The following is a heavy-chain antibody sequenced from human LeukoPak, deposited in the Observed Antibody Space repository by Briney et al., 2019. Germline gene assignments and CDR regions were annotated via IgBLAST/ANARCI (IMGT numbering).Heavy chain of an antibody. CDR1: GYTFTGYY. J-gene: IGHJ4*02. Sequence: ASVKVSCKASGYTFTGYYIHWVRQAPGQGLEWVGWINPDSGGTNYAQKFQGRVTMTREKSISTAYMELSRLRSDDTAVYYCARDSGERGSGSYLIAYWGQGTLVTVSS. CDR2: INPDSGGT. D-gene: IGHD3-10*01. CDR3: ARDSGERGSGSYLIAY. V-gene: IGHV1-2*02.